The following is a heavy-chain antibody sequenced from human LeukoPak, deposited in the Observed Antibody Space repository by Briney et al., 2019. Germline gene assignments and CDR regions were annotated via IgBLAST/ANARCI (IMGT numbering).Heavy chain of an antibody. CDR3: ARHGDIVVVPAAEGILDY. CDR1: GGSFSGYY. Sequence: TSETLSLTCAVYGGSFSGYYWSWIRQPPGKGLEWIGEINHSGSTNYNPSLKSRVTISVDTSKNQFSLKLSSVTAADTAVYYCARHGDIVVVPAAEGILDYWGQGTLVTVSS. J-gene: IGHJ4*02. D-gene: IGHD2-2*01. CDR2: INHSGST. V-gene: IGHV4-34*01.